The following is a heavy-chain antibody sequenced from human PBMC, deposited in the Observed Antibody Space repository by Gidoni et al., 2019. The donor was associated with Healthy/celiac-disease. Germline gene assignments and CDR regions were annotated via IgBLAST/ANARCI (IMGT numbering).Heavy chain of an antibody. Sequence: QVQLQESGPGLVKPSQTLSLTCTVSGGSISSGSYYWSWIRPPAGKGLEWIGRIYTSGSTNYNPSLKSRVTISVDTSKNQFSLKLSSVTAADTAVYYCARDGGYYYDSSGYYPYYWYFDLWGRGTLVTVSS. CDR3: ARDGGYYYDSSGYYPYYWYFDL. V-gene: IGHV4-61*02. CDR2: IYTSGST. J-gene: IGHJ2*01. D-gene: IGHD3-22*01. CDR1: GGSISSGSYY.